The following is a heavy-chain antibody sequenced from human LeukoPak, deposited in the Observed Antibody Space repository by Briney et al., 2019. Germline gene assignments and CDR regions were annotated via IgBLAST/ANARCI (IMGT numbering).Heavy chain of an antibody. CDR1: GGSISSPY. V-gene: IGHV4-59*08. CDR3: ARQLAGLAPPGFIDS. CDR2: IYYGGST. J-gene: IGHJ4*02. Sequence: LETLSLTCTVSGGSISSPYWTWIRQPPGKGLEWIGYIYYGGSTDYSPSLKSRATISLDTSKNQFSLHLTSVTAADTAVYYCARQLAGLAPPGFIDSWGQGTLVTVSS. D-gene: IGHD3-3*02.